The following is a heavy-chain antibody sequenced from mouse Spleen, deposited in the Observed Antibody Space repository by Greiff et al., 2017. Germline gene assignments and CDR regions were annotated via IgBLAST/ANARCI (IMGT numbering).Heavy chain of an antibody. D-gene: IGHD2-3*01. V-gene: IGHV10-1*01. J-gene: IGHJ4*01. Sequence: EVKVEESGGGLVQPKGSLKLSCAASGFSFNTYAMNWVRQAPGKGLEWVARIRSKSNNYATYYADSVKDRFTISRDDSESMLYLQMNNLKTEDTAMYYCVRWLLGGYYAMDYWGQGTSVTVSS. CDR3: VRWLLGGYYAMDY. CDR2: IRSKSNNYAT. CDR1: GFSFNTYA.